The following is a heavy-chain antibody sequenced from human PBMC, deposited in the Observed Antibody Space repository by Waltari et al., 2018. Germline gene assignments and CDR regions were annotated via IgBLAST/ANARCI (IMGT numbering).Heavy chain of an antibody. J-gene: IGHJ6*02. D-gene: IGHD3-10*01. CDR1: GGSISSYY. Sequence: QVQLQESGPGLVKPSETLSLTCTVSGGSISSYYWSWIRPPPGKGLEWIGYIYYSGSTNYNPSLKSRVTISVDTSKNQFSLKLSSVTAADTAVYYCARNPHDTMVRGLNYGMDVWGQGTTVTVSS. V-gene: IGHV4-59*01. CDR2: IYYSGST. CDR3: ARNPHDTMVRGLNYGMDV.